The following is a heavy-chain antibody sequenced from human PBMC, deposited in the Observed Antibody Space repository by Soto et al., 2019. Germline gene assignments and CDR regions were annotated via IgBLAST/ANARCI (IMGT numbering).Heavy chain of an antibody. D-gene: IGHD2-21*02. CDR1: GFNFSNHW. V-gene: IGHV3-74*01. J-gene: IGHJ5*02. CDR2: ITSDGKSK. Sequence: GGSLRLSCAASGFNFSNHWMHWVRQRPGEGLVWVSRITSDGKSKAYAESVKGRFAISRDNAKNTLYLQMNSLTAEDTAVYYCARESGDWPLNWFDPWGLGTLVTVS. CDR3: ARESGDWPLNWFDP.